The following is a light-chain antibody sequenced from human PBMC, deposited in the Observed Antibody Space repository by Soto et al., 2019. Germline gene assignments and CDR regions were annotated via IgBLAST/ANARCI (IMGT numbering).Light chain of an antibody. CDR3: QQYGSSPPWT. V-gene: IGKV3-20*01. Sequence: ESVLTQSPGTLSLSPGERATLSCRASQSVSSSYLAWYQQKPGQAPRLLIYGASSRATGIPDRFSGSGSGTDFTRTISKLEPEDFAVYYCQQYGSSPPWTFGQGTKGEIK. J-gene: IGKJ1*01. CDR1: QSVSSSY. CDR2: GAS.